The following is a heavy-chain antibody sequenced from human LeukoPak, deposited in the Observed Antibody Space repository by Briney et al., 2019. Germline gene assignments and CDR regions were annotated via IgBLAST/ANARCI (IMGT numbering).Heavy chain of an antibody. J-gene: IGHJ6*02. CDR3: ARLRWELLSNYYYYGMDV. V-gene: IGHV4-61*05. CDR2: IYYSGST. CDR1: GGSISSSSYY. Sequence: SETLSLTCTVSGGSISSSSYYWSWIRQPPGKGLEWIGYIYYSGSTNYNPSLKSRVTISVDTSKNQFSLKLSSVTAADTAVYYCARLRWELLSNYYYYGMDVWGQGTTVTVSS. D-gene: IGHD1-26*01.